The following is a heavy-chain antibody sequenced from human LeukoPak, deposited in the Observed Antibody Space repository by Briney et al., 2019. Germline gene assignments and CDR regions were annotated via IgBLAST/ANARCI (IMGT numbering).Heavy chain of an antibody. J-gene: IGHJ4*02. V-gene: IGHV3-23*01. D-gene: IGHD6-19*01. CDR2: ISSRGDST. Sequence: GGSLRLSCAASGFIFSNYAMSWVRQVPGRGLEWVSTISSRGDSTYVADSAKGRFTISRDNSKNSLYLQMNTVRAEDTAVYYCVKGPRPDITVAHTVENWGQGTLVTVSS. CDR3: VKGPRPDITVAHTVEN. CDR1: GFIFSNYA.